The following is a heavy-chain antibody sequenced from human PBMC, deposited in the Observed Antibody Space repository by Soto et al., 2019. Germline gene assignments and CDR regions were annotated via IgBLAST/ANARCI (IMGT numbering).Heavy chain of an antibody. CDR2: IRNKANNYAT. V-gene: IGHV3-73*01. CDR1: GFTFAGSA. D-gene: IGHD1-1*01. J-gene: IGHJ4*02. CDR3: AGPGPFDS. Sequence: DVQMVESGGGLVQPGGSLKLFCATTGFTFAGSAIHWVRQAPGKGLEWIGRIRNKANNYATAYPASVAGRFTISRDDSKTTAYLEMNSLKTEDTAMYYCAGPGPFDSWGQGTLVTVSS.